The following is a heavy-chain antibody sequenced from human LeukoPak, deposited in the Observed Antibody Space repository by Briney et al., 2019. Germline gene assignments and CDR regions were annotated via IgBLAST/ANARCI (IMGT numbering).Heavy chain of an antibody. CDR1: GGSISSSSYY. D-gene: IGHD3-22*01. CDR3: ASYYYDSSGYWSFQH. Sequence: PSETLSLTCTVSGGSISSSSYYWGWIRQPPGKGLEWIGSIYYSGNTYYNPSLKSRVTISVDTSKNQFSLKLSSVTAADTAVYYCASYYYDSSGYWSFQHWGQGTLVTVSS. V-gene: IGHV4-39*01. J-gene: IGHJ1*01. CDR2: IYYSGNT.